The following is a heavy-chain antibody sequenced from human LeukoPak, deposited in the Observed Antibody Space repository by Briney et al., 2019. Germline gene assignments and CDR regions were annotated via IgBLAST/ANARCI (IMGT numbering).Heavy chain of an antibody. Sequence: GRSLRLSCAASGFIFSDYYMSWIRQAPGKGLEWISYISGSGGDIYYVDSVKGRFTISRDNAKNSLYLQMNSLRAEDTVLYYCARAWGSADYWGQGTLVTVSS. J-gene: IGHJ4*02. CDR1: GFIFSDYY. D-gene: IGHD7-27*01. CDR3: ARAWGSADY. V-gene: IGHV3-11*01. CDR2: ISGSGGDI.